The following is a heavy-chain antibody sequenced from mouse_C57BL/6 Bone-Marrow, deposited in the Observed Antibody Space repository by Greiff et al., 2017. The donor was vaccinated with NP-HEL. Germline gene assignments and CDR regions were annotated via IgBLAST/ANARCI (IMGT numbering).Heavy chain of an antibody. V-gene: IGHV5-12*01. CDR3: ARPLYYGSSYGAY. CDR2: ISNGGGST. CDR1: GFTFSDYY. D-gene: IGHD1-1*01. Sequence: EVQRVESGGGLVQPGGSLKLSCAASGFTFSDYYMYWVRQTPEKRLEWVAYISNGGGSTNYPDTVKGRFTLTRDNAKNPLYLQMSRLKSEDTASYYCARPLYYGSSYGAYWGQGTLVTVSA. J-gene: IGHJ3*01.